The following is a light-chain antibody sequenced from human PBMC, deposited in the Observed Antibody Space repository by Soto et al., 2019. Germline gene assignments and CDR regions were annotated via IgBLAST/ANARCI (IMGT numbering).Light chain of an antibody. Sequence: DIQMTQSPSSLSASVGDRVTITCQASQDISNYLNWYKQKPGKAPKLLIYDASNLETGVPSRFSGSGSWTDFTFTISSLQPEDIATYYCQQYDNLPLFTFGPGTKVDIK. CDR1: QDISNY. CDR2: DAS. CDR3: QQYDNLPLFT. J-gene: IGKJ3*01. V-gene: IGKV1-33*01.